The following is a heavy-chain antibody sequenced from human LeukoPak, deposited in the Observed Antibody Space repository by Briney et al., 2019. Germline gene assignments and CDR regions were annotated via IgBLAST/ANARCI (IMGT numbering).Heavy chain of an antibody. CDR3: TSWGDTTAEYFQR. Sequence: GGSLRLSCAASGFTLSNYWMNWVRQAPGKGLEWVAHINPDGRDKYYVDSVKGRFSIYRDNAENSMYLQMNSLRVEDTAVYYCTSWGDTTAEYFQRWGQGTLVTVSS. V-gene: IGHV3-7*01. CDR2: INPDGRDK. CDR1: GFTLSNYW. D-gene: IGHD2-21*02. J-gene: IGHJ1*01.